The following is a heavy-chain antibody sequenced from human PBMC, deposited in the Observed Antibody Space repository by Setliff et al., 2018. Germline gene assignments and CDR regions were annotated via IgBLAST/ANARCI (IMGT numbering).Heavy chain of an antibody. CDR3: AKESPYCSGRDCRIYYFDS. CDR1: GFTFSNYA. CDR2: VSGSDGRT. J-gene: IGHJ4*02. D-gene: IGHD6-19*01. V-gene: IGHV3-23*01. Sequence: GGSLRPSCAASGFTFSNYAMSWVRRAPGKGLEWVSAVSGSDGRTFYADSVKGRFTISRDNSANVMYLQMNSLRVDATALYFCAKESPYCSGRDCRIYYFDSWGQGALVTVSS.